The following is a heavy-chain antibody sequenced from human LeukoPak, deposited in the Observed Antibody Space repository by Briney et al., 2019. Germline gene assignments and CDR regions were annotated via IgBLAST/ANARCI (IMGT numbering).Heavy chain of an antibody. D-gene: IGHD2-15*01. J-gene: IGHJ4*02. CDR2: ISGSDDGT. CDR3: AKSPVSSCRGSFCYPFDY. CDR1: GFTFSSYG. Sequence: GSLRLSCAASGFTFSSYGMHWVRQIPGKGLEWVSAISGSDDGTYYADSVKGRFTISRDNSRNTLYLQMNTLRAEDTAVYFCAKSPVSSCRGSFCYPFDYWGQGNLVTVSS. V-gene: IGHV3-23*01.